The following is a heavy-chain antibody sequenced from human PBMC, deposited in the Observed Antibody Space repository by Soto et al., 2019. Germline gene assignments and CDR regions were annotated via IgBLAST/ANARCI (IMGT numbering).Heavy chain of an antibody. CDR1: GFTFSSYG. V-gene: IGHV3-33*01. CDR2: IWYDGSNK. CDR3: ERFHGSAYYYYGMDV. Sequence: QVQLVESGGGVVQPGRSLRLSCAASGFTFSSYGMHWVRQAPGKGLEWVAVIWYDGSNKYYADSVKGRFTISRDNSKNTLYLQMNSLRAEDTAVYYCERFHGSAYYYYGMDVWGQGTTVTVSS. D-gene: IGHD2-15*01. J-gene: IGHJ6*02.